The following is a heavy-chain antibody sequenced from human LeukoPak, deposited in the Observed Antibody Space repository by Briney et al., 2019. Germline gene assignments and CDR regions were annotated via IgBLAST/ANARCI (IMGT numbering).Heavy chain of an antibody. CDR3: ARGTYGDFDY. Sequence: GESLKISCKGSGYSFTDYRIGWVRQMPGKGLEWMGLIQPGDSDTRYSPSFQGQVIISADKSISTAYLQWSSLKASDTAMYYCARGTYGDFDYWGQGTLVTVSS. D-gene: IGHD4-17*01. V-gene: IGHV5-51*01. CDR2: IQPGDSDT. J-gene: IGHJ4*02. CDR1: GYSFTDYR.